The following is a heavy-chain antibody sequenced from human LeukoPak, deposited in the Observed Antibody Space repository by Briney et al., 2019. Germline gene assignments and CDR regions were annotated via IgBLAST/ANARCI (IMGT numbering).Heavy chain of an antibody. V-gene: IGHV4-34*01. CDR3: ARYSSGSCYDY. Sequence: SETLSLTCAVYGGSFSGYYWSWIRQPPGKGLEWIGEINHSGSTNYNPSLKSRVTISVDTSKNQFSLKLSSVTAADTAVYYCARYSSGSCYDYWGQGTLVTVSS. CDR2: INHSGST. J-gene: IGHJ4*02. CDR1: GGSFSGYY. D-gene: IGHD6-13*01.